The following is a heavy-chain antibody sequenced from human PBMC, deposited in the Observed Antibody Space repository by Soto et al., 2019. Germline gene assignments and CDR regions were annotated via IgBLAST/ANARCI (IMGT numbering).Heavy chain of an antibody. D-gene: IGHD1-26*01. CDR3: AKGWMGATSF. CDR2: ISGSGGST. V-gene: IGHV3-23*01. Sequence: GGSLRLSCAASGVTFSSYAMSGVRQAPGKGLEWVSAISGSGGSTYYADSVKGRFTISRDNSKNTLYLQMNSLRAEDTAVYYCAKGWMGATSFWGQGTLVPVSS. J-gene: IGHJ4*02. CDR1: GVTFSSYA.